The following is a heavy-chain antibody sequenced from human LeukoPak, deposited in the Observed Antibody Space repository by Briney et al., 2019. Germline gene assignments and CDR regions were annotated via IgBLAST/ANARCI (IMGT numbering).Heavy chain of an antibody. J-gene: IGHJ6*02. Sequence: PGGSLRLSCAASGFTFSSYSMNWVRQAPGKGLEWVSSISSSSSYIYYADSVKGRFTISRDNAKNSLYLQMNSLRAEDTAVYYCARAEQWLVYYYYGMDVWGQGTTVTVSS. V-gene: IGHV3-21*01. CDR2: ISSSSSYI. D-gene: IGHD6-19*01. CDR3: ARAEQWLVYYYYGMDV. CDR1: GFTFSSYS.